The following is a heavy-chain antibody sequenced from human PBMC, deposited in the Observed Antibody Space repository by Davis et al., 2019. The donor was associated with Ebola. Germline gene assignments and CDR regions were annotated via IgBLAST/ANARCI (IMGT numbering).Heavy chain of an antibody. CDR2: ISWNSGSI. CDR3: AKDMGREVGGGYYYYYGMDV. Sequence: PGGSLRLSCAASGFTFDDYAMHWVRQAPGKGLEWVSGISWNSGSIGYADSVKGRFTISRDNAKNSLYLQMNNLRAEDTALYYCAKDMGREVGGGYYYYYGMDVWGKGTTVTVSS. CDR1: GFTFDDYA. V-gene: IGHV3-9*01. J-gene: IGHJ6*04. D-gene: IGHD1-26*01.